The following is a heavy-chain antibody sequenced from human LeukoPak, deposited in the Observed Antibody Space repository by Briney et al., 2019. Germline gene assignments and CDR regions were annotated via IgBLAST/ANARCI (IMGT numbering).Heavy chain of an antibody. J-gene: IGHJ4*02. D-gene: IGHD6-19*01. CDR3: ARDPSNSSGWYIYFDY. V-gene: IGHV1-18*01. Sequence: ASVKVSCKASGYTFTRYGITWVRQAPGQGLEWMGWISAYNGDTKYVRTLQGRVTMTTDTSTRTAYMELRSLRSDDTAVYYCARDPSNSSGWYIYFDYWGQGTLVAVSS. CDR2: ISAYNGDT. CDR1: GYTFTRYG.